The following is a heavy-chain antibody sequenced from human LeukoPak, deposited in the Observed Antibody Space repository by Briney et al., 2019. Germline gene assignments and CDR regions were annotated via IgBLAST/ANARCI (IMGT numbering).Heavy chain of an antibody. V-gene: IGHV1-3*03. Sequence: ASVKVSCKASGYTFTSYAMHWVRQAPGQRLEWMGWINAGNGNPKYSQEFQGRVTITRDTSASTAYMELSSLRSEDMAVYYCARGTADILTGYSPKKYYYYMDVWGKGTTVTVSS. J-gene: IGHJ6*03. CDR1: GYTFTSYA. D-gene: IGHD3-9*01. CDR2: INAGNGNP. CDR3: ARGTADILTGYSPKKYYYYMDV.